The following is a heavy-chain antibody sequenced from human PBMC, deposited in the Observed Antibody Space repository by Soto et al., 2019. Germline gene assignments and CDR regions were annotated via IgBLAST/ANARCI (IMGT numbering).Heavy chain of an antibody. V-gene: IGHV1-69*01. J-gene: IGHJ6*02. CDR3: ARTYCSSTSCPYYYGMDV. D-gene: IGHD2-2*01. Sequence: QVQLVQSGAEVKKPGSSVQVSCQASGGTFSSYAISWVRQAPGPGLAWMGGILPIFATATYAQKFQDRVTITADESTSTAYMALSSLRSEDTAVYYSARTYCSSTSCPYYYGMDVWGQGTTVTVSS. CDR1: GGTFSSYA. CDR2: ILPIFATA.